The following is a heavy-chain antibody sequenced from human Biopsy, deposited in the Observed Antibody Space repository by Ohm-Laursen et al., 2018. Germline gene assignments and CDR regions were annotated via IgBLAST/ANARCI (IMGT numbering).Heavy chain of an antibody. D-gene: IGHD3-10*01. CDR1: GFTFSNCY. V-gene: IGHV3-74*01. Sequence: SLRLSCAASGFTFSNCYMHWVRQAPGKGLLWVSRIKRDGTTTDYAESVKGRFTISRDNAKNTLYLQMNSLRAEDTAVYYCASLGLVWFGELLSVPFGMDVWGQGTTVTVSS. CDR3: ASLGLVWFGELLSVPFGMDV. CDR2: IKRDGTTT. J-gene: IGHJ6*02.